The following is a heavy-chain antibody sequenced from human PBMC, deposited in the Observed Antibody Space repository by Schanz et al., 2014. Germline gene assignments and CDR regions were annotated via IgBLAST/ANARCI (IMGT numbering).Heavy chain of an antibody. Sequence: EVQLLESGGGLVQPGGSLRLSCGVSGFTASSHSMNWVRQAPGKGLEWVSYISGSSRTIYYADSMKGRFTVSRDNAENTLFLQMNSLRAEDTAVYYCARKVVATIGGYYDNWGQGTLVIVSS. CDR1: GFTASSHS. D-gene: IGHD5-12*01. CDR2: ISGSSRTI. CDR3: ARKVVATIGGYYDN. V-gene: IGHV3-48*01. J-gene: IGHJ4*02.